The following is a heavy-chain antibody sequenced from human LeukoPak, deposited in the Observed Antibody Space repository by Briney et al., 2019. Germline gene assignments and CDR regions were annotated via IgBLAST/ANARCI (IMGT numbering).Heavy chain of an antibody. CDR3: AKGSGYEHSYYYYYMDV. J-gene: IGHJ6*03. CDR1: GFTFGDNA. Sequence: GGSLRLSCTASGFTFGDNAMTWFRQAPGKGLEWVSSISSSTSYIYYADSVKGRFTISRDNAKNSLYLQMNSLRAEDTAVYYCAKGSGYEHSYYYYYMDVWGKGTTVTISS. CDR2: ISSSTSYI. D-gene: IGHD5-12*01. V-gene: IGHV3-21*01.